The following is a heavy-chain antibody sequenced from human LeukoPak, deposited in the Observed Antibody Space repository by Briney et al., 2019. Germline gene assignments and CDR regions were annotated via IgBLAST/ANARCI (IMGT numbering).Heavy chain of an antibody. CDR2: IYYSGST. D-gene: IGHD1-26*01. J-gene: IGHJ4*02. V-gene: IGHV4-59*08. CDR1: GGSISSYY. Sequence: SETLSLTCAVSGGSISSYYWSWIRQPPGKGLEWIGYIYYSGSTNYNPSLKSRVTISVDTSKNQFSLKLSSVTAADTAVYYCARPGVESSGSYSDWGQGTLVTVSS. CDR3: ARPGVESSGSYSD.